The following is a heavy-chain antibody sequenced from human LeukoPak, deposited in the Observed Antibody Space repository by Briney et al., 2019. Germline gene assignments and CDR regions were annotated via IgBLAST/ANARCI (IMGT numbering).Heavy chain of an antibody. CDR3: ARVREKGRYYFDY. Sequence: SETLSLTCTVSGGSLSSYYWSWIRQPPGKGLEWIGYIYYSGSTNYNPSLKSRVTISVDTSKNQFSLKLSSVTAADTAVYYCARVREKGRYYFDYWGQGTLVTVSS. V-gene: IGHV4-59*01. J-gene: IGHJ4*02. CDR1: GGSLSSYY. CDR2: IYYSGST.